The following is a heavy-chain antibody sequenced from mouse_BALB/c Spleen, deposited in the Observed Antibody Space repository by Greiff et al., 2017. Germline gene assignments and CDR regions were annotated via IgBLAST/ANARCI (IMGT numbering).Heavy chain of an antibody. CDR3: ARKRDRYFDV. Sequence: EVKVEESGGGLVQPGGSLKLSCAASGFTFSSYTMSWVRQTPEKRLEWVAYISNGGGSTYYPDTLKGRFTISRDNAKNTLYLQMSSLKSEDTAMYYCARKRDRYFDVWGAGTTVTVSS. D-gene: IGHD3-3*01. J-gene: IGHJ1*01. V-gene: IGHV5-12-2*01. CDR2: ISNGGGST. CDR1: GFTFSSYT.